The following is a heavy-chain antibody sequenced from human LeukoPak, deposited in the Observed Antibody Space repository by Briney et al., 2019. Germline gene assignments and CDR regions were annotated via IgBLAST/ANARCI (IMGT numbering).Heavy chain of an antibody. J-gene: IGHJ3*02. CDR1: GGSISSYY. Sequence: SETLSLTCTVSGGSISSYYWSWIRQPPGKGLEWIGYIYYSGSTNYNPSLKSRVTMSVDTSKNQFSLKLSSVTAADTAVYYCARIGDYYDSSGYYGAFDMWGQGTMVTVSS. D-gene: IGHD3-22*01. CDR2: IYYSGST. CDR3: ARIGDYYDSSGYYGAFDM. V-gene: IGHV4-59*08.